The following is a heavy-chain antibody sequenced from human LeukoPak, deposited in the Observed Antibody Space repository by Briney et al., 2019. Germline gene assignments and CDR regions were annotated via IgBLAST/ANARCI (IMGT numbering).Heavy chain of an antibody. CDR3: ARVMQLAPYYYYYYGMDV. CDR1: GGSISSYY. V-gene: IGHV4-59*01. Sequence: SETLSLTCTVSGGSISSYYWRWIRQPPGKGLEWIGYIYYSGSTNYNPSLKSRVTISVDTSKNQFSLKLSSVTAADTAVYYCARVMQLAPYYYYYYGMDVWGQGTTVTVSS. J-gene: IGHJ6*02. D-gene: IGHD6-13*01. CDR2: IYYSGST.